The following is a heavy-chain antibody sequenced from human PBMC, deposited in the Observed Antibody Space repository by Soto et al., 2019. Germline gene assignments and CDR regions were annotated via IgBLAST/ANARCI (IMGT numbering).Heavy chain of an antibody. D-gene: IGHD3-22*01. J-gene: IGHJ6*02. CDR1: GYTFTGYY. CDR3: EIQVVVITPYYYYYGMDV. CDR2: INPNSGGT. Sequence: ASVKVSCKASGYTFTGYYMHWVRQAPGQGLEWMGWINPNSGGTNYAQKLQGWVTMTRDTSISTAYMELSSLRSDDTAVYYCEIQVVVITPYYYYYGMDVWGQGTTVTVSS. V-gene: IGHV1-2*04.